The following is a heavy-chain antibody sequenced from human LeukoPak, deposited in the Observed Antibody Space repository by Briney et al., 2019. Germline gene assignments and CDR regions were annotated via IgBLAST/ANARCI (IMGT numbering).Heavy chain of an antibody. CDR3: ARVNINNWHSCDY. CDR2: IYHSGSP. Sequence: SETLSLTCAVSGGSISSNNWWGWVRQPPEKGLEWIGEIYHSGSPNYNPSPKSRVTISVDKSRNHFSLNLSSVTAADTAVYYCARVNINNWHSCDYWGQGTPVTVSS. V-gene: IGHV4-4*02. D-gene: IGHD1-1*01. J-gene: IGHJ4*02. CDR1: GGSISSNNW.